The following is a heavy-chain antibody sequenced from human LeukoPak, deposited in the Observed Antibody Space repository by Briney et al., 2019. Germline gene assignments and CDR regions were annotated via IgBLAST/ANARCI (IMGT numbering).Heavy chain of an antibody. Sequence: GGSLRLSCAASGFTFSSYAMHWVRQAPGKGLEYVSAISNGGGSTHYANSVKGRFTIFRDNSKNTLYLQMGSLRAEDMAVYYCARPYYDIWSAYVYWGQGTLVTVSS. CDR2: ISNGGGST. V-gene: IGHV3-64*01. D-gene: IGHD3-3*01. J-gene: IGHJ4*02. CDR3: ARPYYDIWSAYVY. CDR1: GFTFSSYA.